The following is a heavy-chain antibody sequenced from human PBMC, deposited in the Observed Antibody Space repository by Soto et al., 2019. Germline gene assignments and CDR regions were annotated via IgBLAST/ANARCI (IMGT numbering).Heavy chain of an antibody. V-gene: IGHV3-23*01. Sequence: GGSLRLSCAASGFTFSSYAMSWVRQAPGKGLEWVSAISGSGGSTYYADSVKGRFTISRDNSKNTLYLQMNSLRAEDTAVYYCAKRASATMIVVVGAFDIWGQGTMVTVSS. CDR3: AKRASATMIVVVGAFDI. J-gene: IGHJ3*02. CDR2: ISGSGGST. D-gene: IGHD3-22*01. CDR1: GFTFSSYA.